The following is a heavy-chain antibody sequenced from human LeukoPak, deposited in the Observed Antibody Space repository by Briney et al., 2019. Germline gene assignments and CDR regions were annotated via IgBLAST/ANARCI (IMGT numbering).Heavy chain of an antibody. J-gene: IGHJ4*02. Sequence: GGSLRLSCAASGFTFSSYWMHWVRQAPGKGLVWVSRINSDGSSTSYADSVKGRFTISRDNAKNTLYLQMNSLRAEDTALYYCAKDSNYYDSSGYEYYFDYWGQGTLVTVSS. CDR1: GFTFSSYW. CDR2: INSDGSST. V-gene: IGHV3-74*01. D-gene: IGHD3-22*01. CDR3: AKDSNYYDSSGYEYYFDY.